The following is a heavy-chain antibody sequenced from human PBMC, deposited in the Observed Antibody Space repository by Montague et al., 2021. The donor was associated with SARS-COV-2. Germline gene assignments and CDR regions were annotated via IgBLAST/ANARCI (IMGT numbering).Heavy chain of an antibody. CDR1: GGSFSNYY. Sequence: SETLSLTCAVDGGSFSNYYWSWIRHPPGKGLEWIGEINHSGSTXXXLSXXXRVTISVDTSKNQFSPKLSSVTAADTAVYYCARGGRVTTYFAPKRTRRYNWFDPWGQGTLVTVSS. J-gene: IGHJ5*02. D-gene: IGHD4-17*01. V-gene: IGHV4-34*01. CDR3: ARGGRVTTYFAPKRTRRYNWFDP. CDR2: INHSGST.